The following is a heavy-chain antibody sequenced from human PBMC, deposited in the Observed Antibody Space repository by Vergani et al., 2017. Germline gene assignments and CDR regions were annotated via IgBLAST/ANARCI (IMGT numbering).Heavy chain of an antibody. J-gene: IGHJ6*02. CDR3: ARDHVKGAYYYDSSGYYLYYYYGMDV. CDR2: ISAYNGNT. Sequence: QVQLVQSGAEVKKPGASVKVYCKASGYTFTSYGISWVRQAPGQGLEWMGWISAYNGNTNYAQKLQGRVTMTTDTSTSTAYMELRSLRSDDTAVYYCARDHVKGAYYYDSSGYYLYYYYGMDVWGQGTTVTVSS. CDR1: GYTFTSYG. D-gene: IGHD3-22*01. V-gene: IGHV1-18*01.